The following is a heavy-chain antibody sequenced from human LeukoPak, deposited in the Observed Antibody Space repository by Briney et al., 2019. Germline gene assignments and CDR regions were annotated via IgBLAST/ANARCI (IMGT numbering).Heavy chain of an antibody. CDR2: ISSSSSYI. Sequence: WGSPRISCSAPGFTFSSYSMNRGPQAPGKGLEWVSSISSSSSYIYYADSVKGRFTNSRVNAKNSLYLQMNSLRAEDTAVYYCARVRGDYNDAFDIWGQGTMVTVSS. V-gene: IGHV3-21*01. CDR1: GFTFSSYS. D-gene: IGHD4-17*01. J-gene: IGHJ3*02. CDR3: ARVRGDYNDAFDI.